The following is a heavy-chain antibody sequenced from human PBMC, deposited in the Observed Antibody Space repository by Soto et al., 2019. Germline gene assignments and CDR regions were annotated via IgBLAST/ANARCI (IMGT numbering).Heavy chain of an antibody. CDR3: ATSYDFCSGYPTYFDY. CDR1: AFTFSSYG. CDR2: IWDDGSNK. Sequence: QVQLVESGGGVVQPGMSLRLSCAASAFTFSSYGMHWVRQAPGKGLEWVAVIWDDGSNKHYADSVKGRFTISRDNSKNTLSLQMNSLRAEDTAVYYCATSYDFCSGYPTYFDYWGQGTLVTVSS. V-gene: IGHV3-33*01. J-gene: IGHJ4*02. D-gene: IGHD3-3*01.